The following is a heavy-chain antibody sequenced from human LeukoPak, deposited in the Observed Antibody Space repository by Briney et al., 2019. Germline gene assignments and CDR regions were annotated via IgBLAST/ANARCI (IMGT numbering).Heavy chain of an antibody. CDR2: ITGGGGST. CDR3: AKGERVYCSASACYPFDY. V-gene: IGHV3-23*01. D-gene: IGHD2-15*01. Sequence: GGSLRLSCAASGFTFSSYAMNWVRQAPGTRLEWVSSITGGGGSTYHADSVKGRFTISRDNSKNTVSLQMNSLRAEDTAVYYCAKGERVYCSASACYPFDYGGRGILVSVSS. CDR1: GFTFSSYA. J-gene: IGHJ4*02.